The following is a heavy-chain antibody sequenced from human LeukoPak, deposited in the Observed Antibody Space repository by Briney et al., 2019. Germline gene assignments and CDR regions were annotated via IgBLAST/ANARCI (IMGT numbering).Heavy chain of an antibody. Sequence: GGSLRLSCAVSGFSVSSNYMSWVRQAPGKGLEWVSVNYTGGGAHYADSVKGRFSFSRDNSKNSLYLQMNSLRAEDTAVYYCARDAGPYTDSPLWYFDLWGRGTLVTVSS. CDR2: NYTGGGA. V-gene: IGHV3-66*01. D-gene: IGHD1-1*01. CDR3: ARDAGPYTDSPLWYFDL. CDR1: GFSVSSNY. J-gene: IGHJ2*01.